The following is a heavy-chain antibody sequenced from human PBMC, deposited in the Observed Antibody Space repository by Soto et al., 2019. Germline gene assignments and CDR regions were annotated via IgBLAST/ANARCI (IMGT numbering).Heavy chain of an antibody. D-gene: IGHD2-15*01. V-gene: IGHV1-69*12. CDR2: IIPIFGTA. J-gene: IGHJ2*01. CDR3: ARVVTVVKSFHYWYFDL. CDR1: GGTFSSYA. Sequence: QVQLVQSGAEVKKPGSSVKVSCKASGGTFSSYAISWVRQAPGQGLEWMGGIIPIFGTANYAQKFQGRVTITAEESTSTAYMELSSLRSEDTGVYYCARVVTVVKSFHYWYFDLWGRGTLVTVSS.